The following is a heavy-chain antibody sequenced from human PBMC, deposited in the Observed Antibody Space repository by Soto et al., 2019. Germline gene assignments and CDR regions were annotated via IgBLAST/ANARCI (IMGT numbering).Heavy chain of an antibody. CDR2: KHEDKNAK. V-gene: IGHV3-7*02. J-gene: IGHJ4*02. CDR3: ATHDGPAAAGLVLDF. CDR1: GFTFSSRW. D-gene: IGHD6-25*01. Sequence: EVRLVESGGGLVQPGGSLRLSCEASGFTFSSRWMTWVRQGPGKGLEWVANKHEDKNAKDYVDSVKGRFTISRDNAKNSLYLQMNSLRDEDTAVYYCATHDGPAAAGLVLDFWGQGALVIVSS.